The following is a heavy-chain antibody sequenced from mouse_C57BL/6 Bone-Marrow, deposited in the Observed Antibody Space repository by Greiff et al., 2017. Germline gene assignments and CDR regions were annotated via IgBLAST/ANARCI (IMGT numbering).Heavy chain of an antibody. CDR3: ARGGYGSSYWYCDV. D-gene: IGHD1-1*01. CDR1: GYSFTSYY. Sequence: QVQLKESGPELVKPGASVKISCKASGYSFTSYYIHWVKQRPGQGLEWIGWIYPGSGNTKYNEKFKGKDTLTADTSSSTAYMQLSSLTSEDSAVYYCARGGYGSSYWYCDVWGTGTTVTVSA. V-gene: IGHV1-66*01. CDR2: IYPGSGNT. J-gene: IGHJ1*03.